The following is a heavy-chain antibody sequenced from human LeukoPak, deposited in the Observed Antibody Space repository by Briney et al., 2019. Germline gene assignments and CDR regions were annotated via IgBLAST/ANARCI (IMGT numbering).Heavy chain of an antibody. CDR2: INTRGSDI. Sequence: GGSLRLSCAASGFTFSSYSMNWVRQAPGKGLEWVSYINTRGSDIFYSDSVKGRFSISRDNSKNTLYLQMSSLRDEDTAVYYCARDSGWIQFHYWGQGTQVTVSS. CDR1: GFTFSSYS. CDR3: ARDSGWIQFHY. V-gene: IGHV3-21*05. D-gene: IGHD5-18*01. J-gene: IGHJ4*02.